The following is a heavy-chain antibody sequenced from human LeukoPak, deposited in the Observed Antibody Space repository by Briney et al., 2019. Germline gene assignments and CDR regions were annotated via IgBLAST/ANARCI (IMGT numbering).Heavy chain of an antibody. J-gene: IGHJ4*02. V-gene: IGHV3-21*01. Sequence: GGSLRLSCAASGFTFNSYWMHWVRQAPGKGLEWVSSISSSSSYIYYADSVKGRFTISRDNAKNSLYLQMNSLRAEDTAVYYCARENDYGDYVMDYWGQGTLVTVSS. D-gene: IGHD4-17*01. CDR3: ARENDYGDYVMDY. CDR1: GFTFNSYW. CDR2: ISSSSSYI.